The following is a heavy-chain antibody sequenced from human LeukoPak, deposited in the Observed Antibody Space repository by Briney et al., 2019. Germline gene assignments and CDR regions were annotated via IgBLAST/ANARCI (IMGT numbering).Heavy chain of an antibody. CDR3: ARAIYGSGSYYDAFDI. J-gene: IGHJ3*02. Sequence: GGSLRLTCAASGFTFSSFGMTWVRQAPGKGLEWVSSISSSSGYIYYADSVKGRFTFSRDNAKNSLYLQMNSLRAEDTAVYYCARAIYGSGSYYDAFDIWGQGTMVTVSS. CDR1: GFTFSSFG. D-gene: IGHD3-10*01. V-gene: IGHV3-21*01. CDR2: ISSSSGYI.